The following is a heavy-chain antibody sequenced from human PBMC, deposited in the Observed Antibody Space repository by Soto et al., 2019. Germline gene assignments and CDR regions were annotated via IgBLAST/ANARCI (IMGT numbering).Heavy chain of an antibody. Sequence: GGSLRLSCAASGFTFSNAWLSWVRQAPGKGLEWVGRIKSKTDGGTTDYTAPVKGRFITSRDDSKNTLYLQMNSLKTEDTAVYYCTTGSTSTKNYWGQGALVTVSS. J-gene: IGHJ4*02. D-gene: IGHD6-6*01. CDR1: GFTFSNAW. CDR3: TTGSTSTKNY. V-gene: IGHV3-15*01. CDR2: IKSKTDGGTT.